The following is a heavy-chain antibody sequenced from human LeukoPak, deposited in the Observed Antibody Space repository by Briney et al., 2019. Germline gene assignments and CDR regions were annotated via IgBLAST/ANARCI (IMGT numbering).Heavy chain of an antibody. CDR3: AREGASSLVRGVIGY. Sequence: GGSLRLSCAASGFTFSSYSMNWVRQAPGRGLEWVSVIYNGGSTYYADSVKGRFTISRDNSKNTLYLQMNSLKAEDTAMYYCAREGASSLVRGVIGYWGQGTLVTVSS. CDR1: GFTFSSYS. J-gene: IGHJ4*02. CDR2: IYNGGST. V-gene: IGHV3-53*01. D-gene: IGHD3-10*01.